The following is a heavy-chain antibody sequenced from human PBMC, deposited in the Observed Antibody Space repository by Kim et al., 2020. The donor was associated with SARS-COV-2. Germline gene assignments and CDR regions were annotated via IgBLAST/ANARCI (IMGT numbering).Heavy chain of an antibody. V-gene: IGHV3-73*01. Sequence: ASVKGRFTISRDDSKNTAYLQINTLKTEDTAVYYCTRHPSRCEVAARPVGYWGQGTLVTVSS. J-gene: IGHJ4*02. CDR3: TRHPSRCEVAARPVGY. D-gene: IGHD6-6*01.